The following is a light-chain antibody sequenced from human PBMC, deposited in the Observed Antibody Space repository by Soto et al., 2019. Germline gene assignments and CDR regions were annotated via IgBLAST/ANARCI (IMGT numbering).Light chain of an antibody. V-gene: IGKV4-1*01. CDR2: WAS. J-gene: IGKJ4*01. Sequence: DIVMTRSPDSLAVSLGERATINCKSSQSVLYSADNRNYLAWYQQKPGQPPKLLIYWASNRESGVPDRFSGSGSGTDFTLTISSLQAEDVAVYYCQQYSISPLTFGGGTKVDIK. CDR1: QSVLYSADNRNY. CDR3: QQYSISPLT.